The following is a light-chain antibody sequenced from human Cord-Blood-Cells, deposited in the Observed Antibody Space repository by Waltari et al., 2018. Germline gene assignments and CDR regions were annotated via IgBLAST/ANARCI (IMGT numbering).Light chain of an antibody. CDR1: SSDVGGYND. V-gene: IGLV2-14*01. J-gene: IGLJ1*01. CDR2: EVS. CDR3: SSDTSSSTLWV. Sequence: QSALTQPASVSGSPGQSITISCTGTSSDVGGYNDVSWYQQHPGKAPKLMVYEVSNRPSGVYNRFSGSKAGNTASLTISALQAEDEADYYCSSDTSSSTLWVFGTGTKVTVL.